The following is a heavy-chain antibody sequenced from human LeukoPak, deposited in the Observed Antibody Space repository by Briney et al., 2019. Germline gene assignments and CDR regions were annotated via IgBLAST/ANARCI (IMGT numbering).Heavy chain of an antibody. CDR3: ARRPPSIAVAGTAHYGMDV. D-gene: IGHD6-19*01. CDR2: TYYSGST. Sequence: PSETLSLTCTVSGGSISSYYWSWIRQPPGKGLEWIGHTYYSGSTNYNPSLKSRVTISVDTSKNQFSLKLSSVTAADTAVYYCARRPPSIAVAGTAHYGMDVWGQGTTVTVSS. V-gene: IGHV4-59*08. J-gene: IGHJ6*02. CDR1: GGSISSYY.